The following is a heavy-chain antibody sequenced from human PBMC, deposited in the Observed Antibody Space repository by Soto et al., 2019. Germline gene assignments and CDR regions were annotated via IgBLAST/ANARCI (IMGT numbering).Heavy chain of an antibody. J-gene: IGHJ6*02. D-gene: IGHD2-2*01. CDR2: IYPGDSDT. CDR3: ARRGGGCSSTSCYFYYYYGMDV. Sequence: PGESLKISCKGSGYSFTSYWIGWLRQMPGKGLEWMGIIYPGDSDTRYSPSFQGQVTISADKSISTAYLQWSSLKASDTAMYYCARRGGGCSSTSCYFYYYYGMDVWGQGTTVTVSS. CDR1: GYSFTSYW. V-gene: IGHV5-51*01.